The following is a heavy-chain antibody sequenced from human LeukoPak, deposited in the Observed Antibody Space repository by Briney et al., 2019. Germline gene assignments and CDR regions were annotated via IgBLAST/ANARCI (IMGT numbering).Heavy chain of an antibody. V-gene: IGHV1-2*02. CDR1: GYTFTDYY. D-gene: IGHD6-13*01. Sequence: ASVKVSCKASGYTFTDYYMHWVRQAPRQGLEWMGCINPNSGGTKYAQNFQDRVTITRDTFISTAYMELSRLRSDDMAVYYCARVEWQQLARGPFDYWGQGTLVTVSS. CDR3: ARVEWQQLARGPFDY. CDR2: INPNSGGT. J-gene: IGHJ4*02.